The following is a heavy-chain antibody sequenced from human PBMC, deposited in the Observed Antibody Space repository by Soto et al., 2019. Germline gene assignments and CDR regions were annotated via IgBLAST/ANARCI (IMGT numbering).Heavy chain of an antibody. CDR1: VFSLTTSGVG. CDR2: IYCGDDK. V-gene: IGHV2-5*02. J-gene: IGHJ5*02. D-gene: IGHD4-17*01. Sequence: QITFKEAGPTLVKPTQTLTLTCTFSVFSLTTSGVGVGWIRQPPGKALEWLALIYCGDDKRYSPSLKSRLTITKPTSNNQAVLTLTHMDPAATATYFCAHRTTTVTWWVDPWGQGTLVTVSS. CDR3: AHRTTTVTWWVDP.